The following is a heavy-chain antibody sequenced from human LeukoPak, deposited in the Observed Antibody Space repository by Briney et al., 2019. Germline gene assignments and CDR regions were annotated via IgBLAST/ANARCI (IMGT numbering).Heavy chain of an antibody. J-gene: IGHJ4*02. D-gene: IGHD6-19*01. CDR1: GLTVSSNY. CDR3: ARYSSGWDVRHYFDY. Sequence: PGGSLRLSCAASGLTVSSNYMSWVRQAPGKGLEWVSVIYSGGSTYYADSVKGRFTISRDNSKNTLYLQMNSLRAEDTAVYYCARYSSGWDVRHYFDYWGQGTLVTVSS. V-gene: IGHV3-53*01. CDR2: IYSGGST.